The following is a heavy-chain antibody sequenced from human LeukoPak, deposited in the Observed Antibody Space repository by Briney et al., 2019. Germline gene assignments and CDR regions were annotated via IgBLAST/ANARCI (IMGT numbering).Heavy chain of an antibody. J-gene: IGHJ4*02. D-gene: IGHD3-22*01. CDR1: GFTFSSYG. CDR3: AKDDYNYDSTGSACPDY. CDR2: VRYDGSNK. V-gene: IGHV3-30*02. Sequence: GGSLRLSCAASGFTFSSYGMHWVRQAPGKGLEWVAFVRYDGSNKYYADSVKGRFTISRDNSKNTLYLQMNTLRAEDTAVYYCAKDDYNYDSTGSACPDYWGQGTLVTVSS.